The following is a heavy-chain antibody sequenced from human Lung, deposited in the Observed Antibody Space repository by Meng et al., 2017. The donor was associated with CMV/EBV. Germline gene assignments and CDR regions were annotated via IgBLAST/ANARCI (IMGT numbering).Heavy chain of an antibody. J-gene: IGHJ4*02. CDR1: GFIVSTKY. V-gene: IGHV3-66*01. CDR2: IYSGGST. CDR3: ARGEVPAIIDY. Sequence: EGQLVEAWGGLVQPGGSLRLSCEASGFIVSTKYMNWVRQAPGKGLEWVSVIYSGGSTYYTDSVKGRFTISRDNSKNTLYLQMNSLRTEDTAVYYCARGEVPAIIDYWGQGILVTVSS. D-gene: IGHD2-2*01.